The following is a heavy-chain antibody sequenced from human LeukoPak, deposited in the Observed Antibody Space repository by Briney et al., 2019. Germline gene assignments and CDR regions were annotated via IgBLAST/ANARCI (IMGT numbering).Heavy chain of an antibody. Sequence: KPSETLSLTCTVSGGSIRSSSYYWGWIRQSPGKGLEWIGNIYYSGTAYYNPSLKSRVTISVDTSKNQFYLKLTSVTAADTAVYYSVHGSGSFYYWGRGTLVTASS. J-gene: IGHJ4*02. CDR1: GGSIRSSSYY. CDR2: IYYSGTA. D-gene: IGHD3-10*01. CDR3: VHGSGSFYY. V-gene: IGHV4-39*01.